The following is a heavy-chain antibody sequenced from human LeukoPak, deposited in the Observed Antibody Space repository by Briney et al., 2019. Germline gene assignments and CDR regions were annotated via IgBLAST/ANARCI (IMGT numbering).Heavy chain of an antibody. CDR1: GFTFSDFY. Sequence: GGSLRLSCVASGFTFSDFYMSWIRQAPGKGLEWVSYISGAGSTIHYAESVKGRFTISRDNAKNSLFLQMNSLRAEDTAVYYCAREMAENYYYYMDVWGKGITVTVS. J-gene: IGHJ6*03. CDR2: ISGAGSTI. D-gene: IGHD5-24*01. CDR3: AREMAENYYYYMDV. V-gene: IGHV3-11*01.